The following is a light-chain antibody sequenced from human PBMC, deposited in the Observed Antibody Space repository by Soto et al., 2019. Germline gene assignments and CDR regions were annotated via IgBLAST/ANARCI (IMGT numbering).Light chain of an antibody. CDR3: QQYNNWPWT. J-gene: IGKJ1*01. V-gene: IGKV3-15*01. CDR1: QSVSSN. Sequence: EIVMTQSPATLSVSPGERATLSXRASQSVSSNLAWYQQKPGQAPRXXIYGASTRATSFPARFSGSGSGTDFTLTISSLQSEDFAVYYCQQYNNWPWTFGQGTKVDIK. CDR2: GAS.